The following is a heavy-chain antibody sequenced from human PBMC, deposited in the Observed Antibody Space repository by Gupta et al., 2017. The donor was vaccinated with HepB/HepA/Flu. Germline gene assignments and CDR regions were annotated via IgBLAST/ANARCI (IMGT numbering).Heavy chain of an antibody. CDR1: GFTFPNYW. CDR3: ARHDCDY. V-gene: IGHV3-7*01. J-gene: IGHJ4*02. Sequence: EVQLVESGGGLVQPGGSLSISCAASGFTFPNYWMTWVRQAPGKGLEWVANIKPDGSEKKYVDSVKGRFTISRDNAKNSVYLQMDSLRADDTAIYYCARHDCDYWGQGTLVTVSS. CDR2: IKPDGSEK. D-gene: IGHD2-21*01.